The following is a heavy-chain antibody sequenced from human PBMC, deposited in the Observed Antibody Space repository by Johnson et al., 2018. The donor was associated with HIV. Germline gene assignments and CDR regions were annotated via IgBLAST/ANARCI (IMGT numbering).Heavy chain of an antibody. CDR3: AKDIRSGTTADAFDI. CDR2: ISWNSGSI. D-gene: IGHD1-7*01. V-gene: IGHV3-9*01. J-gene: IGHJ3*02. CDR1: GFSFSTYA. Sequence: VQLVESGGGVVQPGRSLRLSCAASGFSFSTYAMHWVRQAPGKGLEWVSGISWNSGSIGYADSVKGRFPSSRDNAKNSLYLQMNSLRAEDTALDYCAKDIRSGTTADAFDIWGQGTMVTVSS.